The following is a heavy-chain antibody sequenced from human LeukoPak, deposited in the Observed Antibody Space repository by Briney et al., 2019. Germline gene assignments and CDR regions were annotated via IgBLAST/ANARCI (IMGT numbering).Heavy chain of an antibody. D-gene: IGHD6-13*01. CDR2: IKEDGSVI. CDR3: ARGSGRQQLEQNY. V-gene: IGHV3-7*01. CDR1: GFTFSIYW. Sequence: GGSLRLSCVASGFTFSIYWMSWVRQAPGRGPEWLAIIKEDGSVIWDVESVRGRFTISRDNAKNSVYLEMNSLRAEDTAVYYCARGSGRQQLEQNYWGQRNLVTVSS. J-gene: IGHJ4*02.